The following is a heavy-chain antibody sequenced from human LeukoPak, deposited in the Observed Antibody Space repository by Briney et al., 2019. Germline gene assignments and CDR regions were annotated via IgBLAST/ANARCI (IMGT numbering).Heavy chain of an antibody. CDR3: ARSRDRYSSSWRGYYYYMDV. D-gene: IGHD6-13*01. J-gene: IGHJ6*03. CDR2: IYTSGST. Sequence: PSETLSLTCTVSGGSISSHYWSWIRQPPGKGLEWIGYIYTSGSTNYNPSLKSRVTISVDTSKNQFSLKLSSVTAADTAVYYCARSRDRYSSSWRGYYYYMDVWGKGTTVTVSS. V-gene: IGHV4-4*09. CDR1: GGSISSHY.